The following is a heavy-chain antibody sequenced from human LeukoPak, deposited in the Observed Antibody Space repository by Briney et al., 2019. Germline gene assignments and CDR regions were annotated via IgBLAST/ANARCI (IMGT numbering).Heavy chain of an antibody. CDR3: ATGLGYCSSTSCYTGYNWFDP. J-gene: IGHJ5*02. V-gene: IGHV4-39*01. CDR1: GGSISSYY. D-gene: IGHD2-2*01. Sequence: PSETLSLTCTVSGGSISSYYWGWIRQPPGKGLEWIGSIYYSGSTYYNPSLKSRVTISVDTSKNQFSLKLSSVTAADTAVYYCATGLGYCSSTSCYTGYNWFDPWGQGTLVTVSS. CDR2: IYYSGST.